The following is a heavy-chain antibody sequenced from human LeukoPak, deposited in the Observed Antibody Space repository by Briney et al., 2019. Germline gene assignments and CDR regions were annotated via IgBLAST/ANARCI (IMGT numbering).Heavy chain of an antibody. Sequence: SETLSLTCTVSGDSISNKYWSWVRQPPGRGLEWVGYIFYGGRTKYNPSLKSRVTISLDTSKNHFSLRLSAVTAADTAVYYCARNLPDYYYAVDVWGQGTTVTVSS. V-gene: IGHV4-59*08. CDR2: IFYGGRT. J-gene: IGHJ6*02. CDR1: GDSISNKY. CDR3: ARNLPDYYYAVDV.